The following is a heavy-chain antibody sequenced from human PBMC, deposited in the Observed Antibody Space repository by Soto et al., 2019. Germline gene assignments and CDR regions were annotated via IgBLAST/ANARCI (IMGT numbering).Heavy chain of an antibody. CDR2: VSYDGKNI. J-gene: IGHJ1*01. CDR3: ARDYGALPCGRIQH. D-gene: IGHD3-10*01. CDR1: GFSLDSYA. Sequence: VESGGGVVQPGRSLTLSCAASGFSLDSYAMHWVRQAPGKGHECMAVVSYDGKNIYYADSVKGRFTISKDDPKNTLYLRMGSLTAEDTATYYCARDYGALPCGRIQHWGRGTLVTVSS. V-gene: IGHV3-30*03.